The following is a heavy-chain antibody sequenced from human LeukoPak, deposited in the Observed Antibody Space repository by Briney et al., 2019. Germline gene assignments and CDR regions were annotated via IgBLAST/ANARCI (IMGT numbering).Heavy chain of an antibody. V-gene: IGHV3-7*01. CDR3: ARDFGYCSGGNCYTVLDY. Sequence: GGSLRLSCAASGFTFSDYYMSWIRQAPGKGLEWVANINRDGSEKNYVDSVKGRFTISRDNAKSSLFLQMNTLRAEDTAVYYCARDFGYCSGGNCYTVLDYWGQGTLVTVSS. D-gene: IGHD2-15*01. CDR1: GFTFSDYY. J-gene: IGHJ4*02. CDR2: INRDGSEK.